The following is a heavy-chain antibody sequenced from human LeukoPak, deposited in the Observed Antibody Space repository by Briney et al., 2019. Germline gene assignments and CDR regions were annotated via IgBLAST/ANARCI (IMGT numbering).Heavy chain of an antibody. CDR3: ARDWDIVGAPWSDY. J-gene: IGHJ4*02. CDR1: GYTFTGYY. CDR2: INPNSGGT. D-gene: IGHD1-26*01. V-gene: IGHV1-2*06. Sequence: ASVEVSCKASGYTFTGYYMHWVRQAPGQGLEWMGRINPNSGGTNYAQKFQGRVTMTRDTSISTAYMELSRLRSDDTAVYYYARDWDIVGAPWSDYWGQGTLVTVSS.